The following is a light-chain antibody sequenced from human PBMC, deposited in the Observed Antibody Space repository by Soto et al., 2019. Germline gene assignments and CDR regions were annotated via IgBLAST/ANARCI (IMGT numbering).Light chain of an antibody. Sequence: DIQMTQSPSSLSASVGDRVTITCRASQSISSYLNWYQQKPGKAPKLLIYAASSLQSGVPSRFSGSGSGTDFTPTISSLQLEDFATYYCQQSYSTPRTFGQGTKVDIK. J-gene: IGKJ1*01. CDR2: AAS. CDR3: QQSYSTPRT. V-gene: IGKV1-39*01. CDR1: QSISSY.